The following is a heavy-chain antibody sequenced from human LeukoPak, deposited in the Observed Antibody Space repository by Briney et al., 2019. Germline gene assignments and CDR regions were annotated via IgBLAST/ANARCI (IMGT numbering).Heavy chain of an antibody. Sequence: GRSLRLSCAASGFTFSSYAMHWVRQAPGKGLEWVAVISYDGSNKYYADSVKGRFTISRDNSKNTLYLQMNSLRAEDTAVYYCAKPHPTVRAAPGSYYFDYWGQGTLVTVSS. CDR2: ISYDGSNK. CDR3: AKPHPTVRAAPGSYYFDY. CDR1: GFTFSSYA. D-gene: IGHD4-11*01. V-gene: IGHV3-30-3*02. J-gene: IGHJ4*02.